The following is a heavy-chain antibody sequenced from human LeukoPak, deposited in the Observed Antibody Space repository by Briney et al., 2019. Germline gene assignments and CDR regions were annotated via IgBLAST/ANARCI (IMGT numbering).Heavy chain of an antibody. CDR2: IKQDGSEK. J-gene: IGHJ4*02. CDR1: GFTFSSYW. CDR3: ARYSGYDDEGEYFDY. V-gene: IGHV3-7*01. Sequence: GGSLRLSCAASGFTFSSYWMSWVRQAPGKGLEWVANIKQDGSEKYYVDSVKGRFTISRDNAKNSLYLQMNSLRAEDTAVYYCARYSGYDDEGEYFDYWGQGTLVTVSA. D-gene: IGHD5-12*01.